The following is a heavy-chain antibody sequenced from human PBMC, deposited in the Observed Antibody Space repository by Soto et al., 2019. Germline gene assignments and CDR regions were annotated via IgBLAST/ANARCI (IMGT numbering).Heavy chain of an antibody. D-gene: IGHD5-12*01. CDR3: ARDLSGYDFYYFDY. CDR1: GYTFTSYG. V-gene: IGHV1-2*04. J-gene: IGHJ4*02. CDR2: INPNSGGT. Sequence: ASVKVSCKASGYTFTSYGISWVRQAPGQGLEWMGWINPNSGGTNYAQKFQGWVTMTRDTSISTAYMELSRLRSADTAVYYCARDLSGYDFYYFDYWGQGTLVTVSS.